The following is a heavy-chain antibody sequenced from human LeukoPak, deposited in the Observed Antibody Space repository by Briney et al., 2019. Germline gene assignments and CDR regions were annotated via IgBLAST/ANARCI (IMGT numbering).Heavy chain of an antibody. CDR2: ISGSGGST. Sequence: RGSLRLSCAASGFTFSSYAMSWVRQAPGKGLEWVSAISGSGGSTYYADSVKGRFTISRDNSKNTLYLQMNSLRAEDTAVYYCAKDKAYYDSSGYYYFDYWGQGTLVTVSS. D-gene: IGHD3-22*01. CDR1: GFTFSSYA. CDR3: AKDKAYYDSSGYYYFDY. J-gene: IGHJ4*02. V-gene: IGHV3-23*01.